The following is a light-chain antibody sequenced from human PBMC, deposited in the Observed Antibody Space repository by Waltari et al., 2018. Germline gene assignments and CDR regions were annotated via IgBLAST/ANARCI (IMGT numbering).Light chain of an antibody. CDR2: VNSDGSH. J-gene: IGLJ3*02. V-gene: IGLV4-69*01. CDR3: QTGGHGTWV. CDR1: SGRTSNA. Sequence: VLTQSPSAFASLAASVKLTRTLSSGRTSNALACHQKQPGKGPRYLMRVNSDGSHSRGDEIPDRFSGSSSGAERYLTISSLQSEDEADYYCQTGGHGTWVFGGGTKLTVL.